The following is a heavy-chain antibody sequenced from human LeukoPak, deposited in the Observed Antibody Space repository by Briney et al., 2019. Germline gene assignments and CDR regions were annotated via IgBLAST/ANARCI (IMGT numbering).Heavy chain of an antibody. V-gene: IGHV3-74*01. D-gene: IGHD3-10*01. J-gene: IGHJ4*02. CDR3: ERGGFDTIGFDY. CDR2: INSDGSTT. CDR1: GFTFSTYS. Sequence: GGSLRLSCAASGFTFSTYSMNWVRQAPGKGLVWVSRINSDGSTTTYADSVRGRFTISRDNAKHTLYLQMNSLRAEDTAVYYCERGGFDTIGFDYWGQGTLVTVSS.